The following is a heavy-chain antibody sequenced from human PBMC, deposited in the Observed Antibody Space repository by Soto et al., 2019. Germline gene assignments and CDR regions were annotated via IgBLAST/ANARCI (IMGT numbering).Heavy chain of an antibody. J-gene: IGHJ4*02. V-gene: IGHV4-31*03. CDR2: IYYSGST. D-gene: IGHD3-22*01. CDR1: GGSISSGGYY. Sequence: ASETLSLTCTVSGGSISSGGYYWSWIRQHPGKGLEWIGYIYYSGSTYYNPSLKSRVTISVDTSKNQFSLKLSSVAAADTAVYYCARHYDSSGYYPGYWGQGTLVTVSS. CDR3: ARHYDSSGYYPGY.